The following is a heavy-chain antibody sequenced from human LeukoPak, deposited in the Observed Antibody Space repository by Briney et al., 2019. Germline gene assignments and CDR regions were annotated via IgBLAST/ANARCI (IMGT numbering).Heavy chain of an antibody. CDR2: INPNSGGT. CDR3: ARERYYYDSSGYQTDI. V-gene: IGHV1-2*02. Sequence: ASVKVSCKASGYTFTGYYMHWVRQAPGQGLEWMGWINPNSGGTNYAQKFRGRVTMTRDTSISTAYMEVSSLRSDDTAVYYCARERYYYDSSGYQTDIWGQGTMVTVSS. D-gene: IGHD3-22*01. CDR1: GYTFTGYY. J-gene: IGHJ3*02.